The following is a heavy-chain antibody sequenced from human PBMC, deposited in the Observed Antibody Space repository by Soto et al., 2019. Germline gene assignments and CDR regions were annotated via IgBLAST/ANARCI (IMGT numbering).Heavy chain of an antibody. CDR1: GFTFSPHA. V-gene: IGHV3-30-3*01. Sequence: GGSLRLSCAASGFTFSPHAMHWVRQGPGKGLEWVAVISYDGSNKYYADSVKGRFTISRDNSKNMLYLQMNSLRAEDTAVYYCARERNTGYDYSYYYGMDVWGQGTTVTVSS. CDR2: ISYDGSNK. J-gene: IGHJ6*02. CDR3: ARERNTGYDYSYYYGMDV. D-gene: IGHD5-18*01.